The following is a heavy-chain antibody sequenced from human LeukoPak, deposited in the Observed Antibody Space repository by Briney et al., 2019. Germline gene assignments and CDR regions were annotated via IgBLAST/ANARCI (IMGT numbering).Heavy chain of an antibody. Sequence: SETLSLTCAVYGGSFSGYYWSWIRQPPGKGLEWIGEINHSGSTNYNPSLKSRVTISVDTSKNQFSLKLSSVTAADTAVYYCARGRANYDFWSGYRTDTKNWFDPWGQGTLVTVSS. CDR1: GGSFSGYY. CDR2: INHSGST. D-gene: IGHD3-3*01. CDR3: ARGRANYDFWSGYRTDTKNWFDP. V-gene: IGHV4-34*01. J-gene: IGHJ5*02.